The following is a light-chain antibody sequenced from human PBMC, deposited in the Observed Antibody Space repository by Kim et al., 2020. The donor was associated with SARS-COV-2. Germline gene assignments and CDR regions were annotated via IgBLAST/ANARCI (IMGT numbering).Light chain of an antibody. CDR1: SGDIASNY. Sequence: TVTSSGTRSSGDIASNYVQWYQLRPGSAPTTVIYEDNQRPSGVPDRFSGSINSSSNSASLTISGLKTEDEADYYWQSYDSSNPVVFGGGTQLTVL. CDR2: EDN. J-gene: IGLJ2*01. CDR3: QSYDSSNPVV. V-gene: IGLV6-57*03.